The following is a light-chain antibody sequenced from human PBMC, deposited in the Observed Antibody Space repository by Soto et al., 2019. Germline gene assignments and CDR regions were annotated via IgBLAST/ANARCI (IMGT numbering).Light chain of an antibody. J-gene: IGLJ2*01. V-gene: IGLV2-14*03. CDR3: TSWTTSTTMI. CDR1: RSDIGAYNF. CDR2: DVS. Sequence: QSALTQPASVSGSPGQSITITCTGTRSDIGAYNFVSWYQQHPGEVPKIMLYDVSIRPSGVSNRFSGSKSGNTPSLTISGLQAEDEADYYCTSWTTSTTMIFGGGTKLTVL.